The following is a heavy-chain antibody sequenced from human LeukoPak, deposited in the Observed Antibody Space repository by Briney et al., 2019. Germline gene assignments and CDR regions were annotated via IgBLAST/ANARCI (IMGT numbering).Heavy chain of an antibody. CDR3: ARGLTEPPDLRYFDWLLDY. CDR1: GGTFSSYA. CDR2: IIPILGIA. J-gene: IGHJ4*02. Sequence: SVKVSCKASGGTFSSYAISWVRQAPGQGLEWMGRIIPILGIANYAQKFQGRVTITADKSTSTAYMELSSLRSEDTAVYYCARGLTEPPDLRYFDWLLDYWGQGTLVTVSS. V-gene: IGHV1-69*04. D-gene: IGHD3-9*01.